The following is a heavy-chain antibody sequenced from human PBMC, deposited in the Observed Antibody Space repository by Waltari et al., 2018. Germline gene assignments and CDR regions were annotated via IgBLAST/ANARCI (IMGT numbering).Heavy chain of an antibody. V-gene: IGHV3-23*01. CDR2: ISGSGGST. CDR3: APDPREVWSGYYQGWFDP. D-gene: IGHD3-3*01. Sequence: EVQLLESGGGLVQPGGSLRLSCAASGFTFSSYAMSWVRPAPGTGLEWVSAISGSGGSTCDADSGKGRFTISRDNSKNTLYLQMNSLRAEDTAVYYCAPDPREVWSGYYQGWFDPWGQGTLVTVSS. J-gene: IGHJ5*02. CDR1: GFTFSSYA.